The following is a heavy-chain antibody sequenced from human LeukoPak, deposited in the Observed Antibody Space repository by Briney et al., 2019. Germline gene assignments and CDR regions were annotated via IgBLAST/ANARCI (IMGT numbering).Heavy chain of an antibody. J-gene: IGHJ4*02. CDR1: GGTFSSYA. Sequence: ASVKVSCKASGGTFSSYAISWVRQAPGQGLEWMGAIIPIFETANYAQNFQGRVTMTEDTSTDTAYMELSSLRSEDTAVYYCATDRRTGTTFDYWGQGTLVTVSS. D-gene: IGHD1-7*01. CDR2: IIPIFETA. V-gene: IGHV1-69*06. CDR3: ATDRRTGTTFDY.